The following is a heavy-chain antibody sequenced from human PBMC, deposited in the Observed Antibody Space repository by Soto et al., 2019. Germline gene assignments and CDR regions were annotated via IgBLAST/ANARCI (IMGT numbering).Heavy chain of an antibody. J-gene: IGHJ4*02. Sequence: QVQLQQWGAGLLKPSETLSLTCAVYGGSFSGYYWSWIRQPPGKGLEWIGEINHSGSTNYNPSLKGRVTRSVHPSKNQFSLKLSSVTAADTAVYYCARGFVRGGRPEWGQGTLVTVSS. CDR2: INHSGST. V-gene: IGHV4-34*01. D-gene: IGHD3-10*01. CDR3: ARGFVRGGRPE. CDR1: GGSFSGYY.